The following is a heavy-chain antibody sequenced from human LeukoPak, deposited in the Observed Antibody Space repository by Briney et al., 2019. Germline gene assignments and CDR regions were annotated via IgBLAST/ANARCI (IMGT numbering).Heavy chain of an antibody. CDR2: IIPIFGTA. CDR3: ARDPGAWDDWFDP. V-gene: IGHV1-69*13. CDR1: GYTFTSYG. Sequence: HRASVKVSCKASGYTFTSYGISWVRQAPGQGLEWMGGIIPIFGTANYAQKFQGRVTITADESTSTAYMELSSLRSEDTAVYYCARDPGAWDDWFDPWGQGTLVTVSS. D-gene: IGHD1-26*01. J-gene: IGHJ5*02.